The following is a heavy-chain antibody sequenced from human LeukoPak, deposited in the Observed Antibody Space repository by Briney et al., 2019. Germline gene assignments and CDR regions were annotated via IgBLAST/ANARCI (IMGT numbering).Heavy chain of an antibody. D-gene: IGHD6-19*01. V-gene: IGHV1-2*04. J-gene: IGHJ4*02. Sequence: ASVKVSCTASGYTFTGYYMHWVRQAPRQGLEWMGWINPNSGGTNYAQKFQGWVTMTRDTSISTAYMELSRLRSDDTAVYYCARAFSGGYSSGWYVYWGQGTLVTVSS. CDR1: GYTFTGYY. CDR2: INPNSGGT. CDR3: ARAFSGGYSSGWYVY.